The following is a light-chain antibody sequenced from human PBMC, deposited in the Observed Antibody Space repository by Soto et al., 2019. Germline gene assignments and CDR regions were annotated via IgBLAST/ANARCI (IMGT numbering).Light chain of an antibody. J-gene: IGLJ2*01. V-gene: IGLV2-8*01. CDR3: SSYRGSNIVVV. CDR2: EVT. Sequence: QSALTQPPSASGSPGQTVTISCTGTSGVSWYQQHPDKAPKLLIYEVTKPPSGIPDRFSVSKSGNTASLTVSGLQAEDEADYYCSSYRGSNIVVVFGGGTKLTVL. CDR1: SGV.